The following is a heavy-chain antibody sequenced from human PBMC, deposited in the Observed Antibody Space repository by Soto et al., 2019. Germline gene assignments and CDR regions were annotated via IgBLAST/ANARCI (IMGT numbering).Heavy chain of an antibody. CDR2: IYHSGST. D-gene: IGHD4-4*01. CDR1: GYSISSGYY. V-gene: IGHV4-38-2*01. Sequence: SETLSLTCAVSGYSISSGYYWGWIRQPPGKGLEWIGSIYHSGSTYYNPSLKSRVTISVDTSKNQFSLKLSSVTAADTAVYYCATQSYSNSGAYYYYAMDVWGQGTTVTVSS. J-gene: IGHJ6*02. CDR3: ATQSYSNSGAYYYYAMDV.